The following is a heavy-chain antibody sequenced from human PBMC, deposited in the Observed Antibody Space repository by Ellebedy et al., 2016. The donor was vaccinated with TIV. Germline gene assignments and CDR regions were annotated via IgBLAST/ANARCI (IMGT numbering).Heavy chain of an antibody. CDR2: INYSGSM. J-gene: IGHJ4*02. V-gene: IGHV4-59*01. CDR3: ARLGRLSGVLVIDN. Sequence: MPSETLSLTYTVSVGSINRFHWNCIRQFPGKGLEWLADINYSGSMNYNPSIKRRLSVPVDTSKNPFSLKLSSVTAADTAVYYCARLGRLSGVLVIDNWGQGTLVTVSS. D-gene: IGHD3-10*01. CDR1: VGSINRFH.